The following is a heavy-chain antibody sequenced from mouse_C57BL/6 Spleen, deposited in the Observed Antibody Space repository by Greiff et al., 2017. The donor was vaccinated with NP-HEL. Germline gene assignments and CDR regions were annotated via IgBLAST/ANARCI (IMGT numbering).Heavy chain of an antibody. Sequence: QVHVKQPGAELVKPGASVKMSCKASGYTFTSYWITWVKQRPGQGLEWIGDIYPGSGSTNYNEKFKSKATLTVDTSSSTAYMQLSSLTSEDSAVYYCARKRSYYAMDYWGQGTSVTVSS. CDR3: ARKRSYYAMDY. J-gene: IGHJ4*01. CDR1: GYTFTSYW. CDR2: IYPGSGST. V-gene: IGHV1-55*01.